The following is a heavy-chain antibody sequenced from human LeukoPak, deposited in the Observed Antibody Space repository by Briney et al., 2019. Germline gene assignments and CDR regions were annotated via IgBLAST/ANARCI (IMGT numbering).Heavy chain of an antibody. V-gene: IGHV3-23*01. CDR2: ISGSGGST. D-gene: IGHD6-6*01. CDR3: ARDFTTSSTAYLHH. Sequence: GGSLRLSCAASGFTFSSYAMSWVRQAPGKGLEWVSAISGSGGSTYYADSVKGRFTISRDNSENTLYLQMNSLRAEDTAVYYCARDFTTSSTAYLHHWGQGTLVTVSS. J-gene: IGHJ1*01. CDR1: GFTFSSYA.